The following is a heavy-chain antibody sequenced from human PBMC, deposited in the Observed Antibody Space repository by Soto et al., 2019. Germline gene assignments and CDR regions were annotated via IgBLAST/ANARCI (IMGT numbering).Heavy chain of an antibody. V-gene: IGHV3-48*01. CDR1: GFTFSDYN. CDR3: TREGDGSGFFSDF. D-gene: IGHD3-22*01. Sequence: GGSLRLSCVASGFTFSDYNMNWVRQAPGKGLEWVSFISGRSNTIYYADSVKGRLTFSSDNAQYSLYLLMNSLRAEDTAVYYCTREGDGSGFFSDFWGQGALVTVSS. J-gene: IGHJ4*02. CDR2: ISGRSNTI.